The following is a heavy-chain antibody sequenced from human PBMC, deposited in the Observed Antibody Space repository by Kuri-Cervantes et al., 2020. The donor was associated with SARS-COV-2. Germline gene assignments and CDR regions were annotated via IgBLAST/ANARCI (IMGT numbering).Heavy chain of an antibody. CDR2: IYYSGSN. CDR1: GGSISSYY. Sequence: SETLSLTCTVSGGSISSYYWSWIRQPPGKGLEWIGYIYYSGSNNYNPSLKSRVTISVDTSKNQFSLKLSYVTDADTAVYYCARGGFTYYDFWSGYYTGIGWFDPWGQGTLVTVSS. CDR3: ARGGFTYYDFWSGYYTGIGWFDP. J-gene: IGHJ5*02. V-gene: IGHV4-59*01. D-gene: IGHD3-3*01.